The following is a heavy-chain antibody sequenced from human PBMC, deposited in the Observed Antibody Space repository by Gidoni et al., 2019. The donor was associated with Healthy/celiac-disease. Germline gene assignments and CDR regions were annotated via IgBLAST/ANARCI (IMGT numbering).Heavy chain of an antibody. CDR1: GFTFGDYA. CDR2: IRSKAYGGTK. J-gene: IGHJ3*02. Sequence: EVQLVESGGGLVQPGRSLRLSCTASGFTFGDYAMSWFRQAPGKGLEWVGFIRSKAYGGTKEYAASVKGRFTISRDDSKSIAYLQMNSPKTEDTAVYYCTRDRAPYYYDSSGVYDAFDIWGQGTMVTVSS. D-gene: IGHD3-22*01. V-gene: IGHV3-49*03. CDR3: TRDRAPYYYDSSGVYDAFDI.